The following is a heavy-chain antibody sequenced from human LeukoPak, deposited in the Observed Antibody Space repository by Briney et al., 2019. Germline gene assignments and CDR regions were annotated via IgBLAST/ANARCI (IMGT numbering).Heavy chain of an antibody. J-gene: IGHJ4*02. V-gene: IGHV3-7*01. Sequence: GGSLRLSCAASGFTYSTYWMSWVRQAPGKGLEWVANINQDGSAKYYVDSVRGRFTISRDNAKNSLYLQMNSLRGEDTAVYYCARNAPFDYWGQGTLVTVSS. CDR3: ARNAPFDY. CDR1: GFTYSTYW. CDR2: INQDGSAK.